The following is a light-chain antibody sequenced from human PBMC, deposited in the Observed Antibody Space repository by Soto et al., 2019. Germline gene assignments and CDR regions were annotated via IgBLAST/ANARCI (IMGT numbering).Light chain of an antibody. CDR2: SNN. Sequence: QSVLIQPPSASGTPGQRVTISCSGSSSNIGRNTVNWYQQLPGTAPKVLIYSNNQRPSGVPDRLSGSKSGTSASLAISGLQSEDEADYYCAAWDDSLNAVVFGGGTQLTVL. CDR3: AAWDDSLNAVV. CDR1: SSNIGRNT. V-gene: IGLV1-44*01. J-gene: IGLJ2*01.